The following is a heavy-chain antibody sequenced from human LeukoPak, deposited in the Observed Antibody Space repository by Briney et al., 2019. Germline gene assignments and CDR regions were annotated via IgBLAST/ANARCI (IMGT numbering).Heavy chain of an antibody. CDR1: GGSFSGYY. D-gene: IGHD5-18*01. CDR2: INHSGST. CDR3: ASAMGYYYYYGMDV. J-gene: IGHJ6*04. V-gene: IGHV4-34*01. Sequence: PSETLSLTCAVYGGSFSGYYWSWIRRPPGKGLEWIGEINHSGSTNYNPSLKGRVTISVDTSKNQFSLKLSSVTAADTAVYYCASAMGYYYYYGMDVWGKGTTVTVSS.